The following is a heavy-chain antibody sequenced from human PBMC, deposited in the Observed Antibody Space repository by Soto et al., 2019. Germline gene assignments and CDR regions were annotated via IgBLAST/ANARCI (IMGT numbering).Heavy chain of an antibody. J-gene: IGHJ6*02. CDR3: ARRPIAAAGIDGMDV. CDR1: GGSISRYY. V-gene: IGHV4-59*12. Sequence: SETLSLTCTVSGGSISRYYWSWIRQAPGRGLEWIGNIFSSGSTNYNPSLKSRVAISVDTSKNQFSLKLSAVTAADTAVYYCARRPIAAAGIDGMDVWGQGTTVTVSS. D-gene: IGHD6-13*01. CDR2: IFSSGST.